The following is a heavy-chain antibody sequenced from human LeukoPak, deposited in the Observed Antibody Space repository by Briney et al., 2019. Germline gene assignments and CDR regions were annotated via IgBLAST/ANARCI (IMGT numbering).Heavy chain of an antibody. CDR1: GGSISSGGYY. CDR3: ARVPRPNYYYYYGMDV. Sequence: SQALSLTCTVSGGSISSGGYYWSWIRQHPGRGLEWIGYIDYSGSTYYNPSLKGRVTISVDTSKNQFSLKLSSVTAADTAVYYCARVPRPNYYYYYGMDVWGKGTTVTVSS. CDR2: IDYSGST. V-gene: IGHV4-31*03. J-gene: IGHJ6*04.